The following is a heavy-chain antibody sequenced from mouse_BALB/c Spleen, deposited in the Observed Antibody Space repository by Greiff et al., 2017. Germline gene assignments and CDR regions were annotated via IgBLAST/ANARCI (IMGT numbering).Heavy chain of an antibody. Sequence: QVQLQQPGAELVKPGASVKLSCKASGYTFTSYWMHWVKQRPGQGLEWIGEINPSNVRTNYNEKFKSKATLTVDQSSSTSYMQLSSLTSEDSAVYYSARVDYAWFAYWGQGTLVTVSA. CDR3: ARVDYAWFAY. CDR1: GYTFTSYW. CDR2: INPSNVRT. D-gene: IGHD2-4*01. J-gene: IGHJ3*01. V-gene: IGHV1S81*02.